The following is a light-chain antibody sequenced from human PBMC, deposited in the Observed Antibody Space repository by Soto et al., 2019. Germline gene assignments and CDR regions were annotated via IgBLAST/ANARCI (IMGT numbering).Light chain of an antibody. Sequence: QSALTQPPSASGSPGQSVTISCTGTSSDVGGYNYVSWYQQQPGQAPKLMIYEVSKRPSGVPDRFSGSKSGNTASLTVSGLQAEDEAYYYCSSYAGSNNFVFGGGTKLTVL. CDR2: EVS. CDR1: SSDVGGYNY. V-gene: IGLV2-8*01. CDR3: SSYAGSNNFV. J-gene: IGLJ2*01.